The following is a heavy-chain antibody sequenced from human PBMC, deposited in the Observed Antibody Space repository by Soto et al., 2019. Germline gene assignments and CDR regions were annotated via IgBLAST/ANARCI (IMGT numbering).Heavy chain of an antibody. V-gene: IGHV3-48*03. D-gene: IGHD3-22*01. CDR1: GFTFSSYE. Sequence: QPGGSLRLSCAASGFTFSSYEMNWVRQAPGKGLEWVSYISSSGSTIYYADSVKGRFTISRDNAKNSLYLQMNSLRAEDTAVYYCARDGHYYDSSGYYVYWGQGTLVTVSS. CDR3: ARDGHYYDSSGYYVY. CDR2: ISSSGSTI. J-gene: IGHJ4*02.